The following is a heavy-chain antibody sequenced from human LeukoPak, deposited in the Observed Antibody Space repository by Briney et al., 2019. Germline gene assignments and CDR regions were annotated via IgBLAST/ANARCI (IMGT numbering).Heavy chain of an antibody. CDR2: IYYSGST. CDR3: ARGMVRGVRGPFDI. J-gene: IGHJ3*02. V-gene: IGHV4-59*12. D-gene: IGHD3-10*01. CDR1: GGSISSYY. Sequence: PLETLSLTCTVSGGSISSYYWSWIRQPPGKGLEWIGYIYYSGSTNYNPSLKSRVTISVDTSKNQFSLKPSSVTAADTAVYYCARGMVRGVRGPFDIWGQGTMVTVSS.